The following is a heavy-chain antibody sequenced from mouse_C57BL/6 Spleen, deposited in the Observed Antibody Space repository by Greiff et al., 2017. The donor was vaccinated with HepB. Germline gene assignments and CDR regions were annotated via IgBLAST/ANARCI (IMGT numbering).Heavy chain of an antibody. D-gene: IGHD1-1*01. CDR2: INPNYGTT. CDR3: AKGGFITTVVATTYWYFDV. V-gene: IGHV1-39*01. Sequence: VQLQQSGPELVKPGASVKISCKASGYSFTDYNMNWVKQSNGKSLEWIGVINPNYGTTSYNQKFKGKATLTVDQSSSTAYMQLNSLTSEDSAVYYCAKGGFITTVVATTYWYFDVWGTGTTVTVSS. CDR1: GYSFTDYN. J-gene: IGHJ1*03.